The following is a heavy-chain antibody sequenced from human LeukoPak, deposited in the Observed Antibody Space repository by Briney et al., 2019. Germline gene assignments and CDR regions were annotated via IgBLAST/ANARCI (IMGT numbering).Heavy chain of an antibody. CDR1: GFTFSNYV. D-gene: IGHD3-10*01. V-gene: IGHV3-64*01. J-gene: IGHJ3*02. CDR3: VRGGLAARGDDAFDI. CDR2: ISSDGGST. Sequence: GGSLRLSCEASGFTFSNYVMQWVRQAPGKGLEYVSSISSDGGSTYYANSVKGRFTISRDKPKNTLYLQMGSLRVDDMAVYYCVRGGLAARGDDAFDIWGQGTMVTVSS.